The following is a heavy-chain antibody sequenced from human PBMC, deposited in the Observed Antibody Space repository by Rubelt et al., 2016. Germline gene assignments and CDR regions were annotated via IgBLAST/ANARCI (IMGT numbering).Heavy chain of an antibody. Sequence: QVQLVPSGAEVKKPGSSVKVSCKASGGTFRSYAISWVRQTPGQGLEWMGGIIHIFGTATYAQKFQGRVTIIADESTSTCYMELSSLRSEDTAVYYCARRQQLGPFDYWGQGTLVTVSS. D-gene: IGHD6-13*01. V-gene: IGHV1-69*01. CDR1: GGTFRSYA. CDR3: ARRQQLGPFDY. CDR2: IIHIFGTA. J-gene: IGHJ4*02.